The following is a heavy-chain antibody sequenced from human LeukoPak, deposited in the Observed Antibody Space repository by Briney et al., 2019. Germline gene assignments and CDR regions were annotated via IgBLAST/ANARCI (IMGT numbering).Heavy chain of an antibody. CDR1: GFTFSRYS. D-gene: IGHD1-26*01. CDR2: ISSSGTTL. J-gene: IGHJ6*03. V-gene: IGHV3-23*01. Sequence: GGSLRLSCAASGFTFSRYSMSWVRQAPGKGLEWVSAISSSGTTLYYADSVKGRFTISRDNSKNTLYLQINSLRAEDTAVYYCAKDSGGTYFYYYYYMDVWGKGTTVTVSS. CDR3: AKDSGGTYFYYYYYMDV.